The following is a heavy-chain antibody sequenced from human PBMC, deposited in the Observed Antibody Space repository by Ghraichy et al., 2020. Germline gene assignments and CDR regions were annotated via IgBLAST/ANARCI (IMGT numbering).Heavy chain of an antibody. Sequence: GGSLRLSCAASGFTFSSYPMNWVRQAPGKGLEWVSSISGSGGRTFYVESVKGRFTISRDNSKNTLYLQMNSLRVEDTAVYYCAKRDGGDSFRAFDFRGQGTLVTVSS. CDR3: AKRDGGDSFRAFDF. V-gene: IGHV3-23*01. D-gene: IGHD2-21*02. J-gene: IGHJ3*01. CDR2: ISGSGGRT. CDR1: GFTFSSYP.